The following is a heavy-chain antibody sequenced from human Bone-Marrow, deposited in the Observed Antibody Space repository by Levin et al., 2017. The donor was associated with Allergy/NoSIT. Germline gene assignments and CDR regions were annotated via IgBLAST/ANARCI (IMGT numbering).Heavy chain of an antibody. CDR3: VTQNYYGSGSHLY. J-gene: IGHJ4*02. Sequence: GESLKISCTASGFTFSTFSMGWVRQAPGTGLEWVSTAAGSGATTFYADSVTGRFLISRDVSKNTVYLQMNGLTPEDTAVYYCVTQNYYGSGSHLYWGLGTLVNVSS. V-gene: IGHV3-23*01. D-gene: IGHD3-10*01. CDR2: AAGSGATT. CDR1: GFTFSTFS.